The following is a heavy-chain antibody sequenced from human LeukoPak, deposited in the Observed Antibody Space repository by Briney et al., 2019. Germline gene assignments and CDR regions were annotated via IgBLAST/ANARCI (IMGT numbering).Heavy chain of an antibody. V-gene: IGHV4-38-2*02. CDR2: IYHSGST. CDR3: ARRKGATGTTGYFDY. J-gene: IGHJ4*02. Sequence: SETLSLTCTVSGYSISSGYYWGWIRQPPGKGLEWIGSIYHSGSTYYNPSLKSRVTISVDTSKNQFSLKLSSVTAADTAVYYRARRKGATGTTGYFDYWGQGTLVTVSS. D-gene: IGHD1-1*01. CDR1: GYSISSGYY.